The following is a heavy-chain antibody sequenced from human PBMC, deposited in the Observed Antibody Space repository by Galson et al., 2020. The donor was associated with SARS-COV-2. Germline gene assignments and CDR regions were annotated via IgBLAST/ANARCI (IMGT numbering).Heavy chain of an antibody. D-gene: IGHD1-1*01. Sequence: QLGESLKISCAASGFTFSSYGMHWVRQAPGKGLEWVAVIWYDGSNKYYADSVKGRFTISRDNSKNTLYLQMNSLRAEDTAVYYCAKDHRVGDWNDLSYYWGQGTLVTVSS. J-gene: IGHJ4*02. CDR2: IWYDGSNK. CDR1: GFTFSSYG. V-gene: IGHV3-33*06. CDR3: AKDHRVGDWNDLSYY.